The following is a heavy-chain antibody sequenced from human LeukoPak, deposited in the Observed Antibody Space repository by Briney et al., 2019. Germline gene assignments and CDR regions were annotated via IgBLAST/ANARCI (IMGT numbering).Heavy chain of an antibody. CDR1: GFTFSSYG. CDR3: AKSIVSGYDALDY. J-gene: IGHJ4*02. CDR2: IRFDESNQ. D-gene: IGHD5-12*01. V-gene: IGHV3-30*02. Sequence: GGSLRLSCAASGFTFSSYGMNWVRQAPGKGLEWVAFIRFDESNQYYADSVKGRFTISRDNSKNTLYLQMNSLRVEDTALYYCAKSIVSGYDALDYWGQGTLVTVSS.